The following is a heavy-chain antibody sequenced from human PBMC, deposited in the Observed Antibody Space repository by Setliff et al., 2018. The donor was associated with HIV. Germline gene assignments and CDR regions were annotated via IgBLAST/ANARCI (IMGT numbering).Heavy chain of an antibody. V-gene: IGHV3-23*01. CDR3: AKLPAIIWASYNWFDH. CDR2: ISGRSGTA. CDR1: GFSFDNYA. J-gene: IGHJ5*02. Sequence: GGSLRLSCVASGFSFDNYALSWVRQAPGKGLEWVSTISGRSGTANYADSVKGRFSISRDNSKSTIYLQMNSLRANDTAIYYCAKLPAIIWASYNWFDHWGQGILVTVSS. D-gene: IGHD5-18*01.